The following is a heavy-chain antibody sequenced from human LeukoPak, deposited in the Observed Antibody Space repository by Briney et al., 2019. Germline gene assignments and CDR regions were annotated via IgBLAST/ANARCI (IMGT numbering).Heavy chain of an antibody. V-gene: IGHV4-39*01. D-gene: IGHD6-13*01. CDR2: IYYSGST. CDR1: GGSISSSSYY. Sequence: SETLSLTCTVSGGSISSSSYYWGWIRQPPGKGLEWIGSIYYSGSTYYNPSLKSRVTISVDTSKNQFSLKLSSVTAADTAVFFCARHVTIPAAGTPRHFDSWGQGALVTVSS. CDR3: ARHVTIPAAGTPRHFDS. J-gene: IGHJ4*02.